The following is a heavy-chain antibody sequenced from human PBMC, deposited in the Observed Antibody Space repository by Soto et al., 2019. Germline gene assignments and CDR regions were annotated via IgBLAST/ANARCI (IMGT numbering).Heavy chain of an antibody. CDR2: ISAYNGNT. J-gene: IGHJ6*02. V-gene: IGHV1-18*01. CDR3: ARDRGAYGMDV. Sequence: QVQLVQSGAEVKKPGASVKVSCKASGYTFTSYGISRVRQAPGQGLEWMGWISAYNGNTNYAQKLQGIVTMTTDTSTITAYRERRSLRADDSAVNYCARDRGAYGMDVWGQGTTVTVAS. CDR1: GYTFTSYG.